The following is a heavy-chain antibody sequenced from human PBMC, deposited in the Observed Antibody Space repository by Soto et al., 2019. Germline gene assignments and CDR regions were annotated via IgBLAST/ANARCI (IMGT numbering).Heavy chain of an antibody. Sequence: GGSLRLSCAASGFTFSSYSMNWVRQAPGKGLEWVSSISSSSSYIYYADSVKGRFTISRDNAKNSLYLQMNSLRAEDTAVYYCARGGPRVFGVPLKNWFDPWGQGTLVTVSS. V-gene: IGHV3-21*01. J-gene: IGHJ5*02. CDR1: GFTFSSYS. CDR3: ARGGPRVFGVPLKNWFDP. D-gene: IGHD3-3*01. CDR2: ISSSSSYI.